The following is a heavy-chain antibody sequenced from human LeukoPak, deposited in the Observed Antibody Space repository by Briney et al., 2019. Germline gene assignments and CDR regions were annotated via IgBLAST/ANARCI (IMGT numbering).Heavy chain of an antibody. Sequence: GGSLRLSCAASGFTSSSYWINWVRQAPGKGLEWVANIKQDGSEKYYVDSVKGRFTISRDNAKSSLYLQMNNLRAEDTAVYYCARVESGSGRDWGQGTLVTVSS. CDR2: IKQDGSEK. CDR3: ARVESGSGRD. V-gene: IGHV3-7*01. J-gene: IGHJ4*02. CDR1: GFTSSSYW. D-gene: IGHD1-26*01.